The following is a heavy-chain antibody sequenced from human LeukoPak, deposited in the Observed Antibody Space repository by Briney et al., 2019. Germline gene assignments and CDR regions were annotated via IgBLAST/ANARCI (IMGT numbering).Heavy chain of an antibody. D-gene: IGHD6-13*01. V-gene: IGHV3-21*01. CDR1: GFTFSSYA. CDR2: ISSSSSYI. J-gene: IGHJ4*02. Sequence: GGSLRLSCAASGFTFSSYAMHWVRQAPGKGLEWVSSISSSSSYIYYADSVKGRFTISRDNAKNSLYLQMNSLRAEDTAVYYCARDGGPYSSPFDYWGQGTLVTVSS. CDR3: ARDGGPYSSPFDY.